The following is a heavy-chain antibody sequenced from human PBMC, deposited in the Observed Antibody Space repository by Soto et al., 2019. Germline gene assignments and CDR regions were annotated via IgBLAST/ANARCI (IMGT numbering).Heavy chain of an antibody. CDR3: ARGGAGTTDDASDL. CDR2: ISRDGRST. D-gene: IGHD1-7*01. J-gene: IGHJ3*01. CDR1: GFTFSNYW. V-gene: IGHV3-74*01. Sequence: EVQLVESGGGLVQPGGSLRLSCAASGFTFSNYWMHWVRQAPGKGLVWVSRISRDGRSTSYADSVKGRVAITRDNAKNTLYFQMTRLGAEDTAVYYCARGGAGTTDDASDLWGQGTMVTVSS.